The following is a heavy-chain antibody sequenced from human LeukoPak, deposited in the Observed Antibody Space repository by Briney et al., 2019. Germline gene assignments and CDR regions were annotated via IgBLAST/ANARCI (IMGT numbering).Heavy chain of an antibody. D-gene: IGHD3-22*01. Sequence: VASVTVSCKASGGTFSSYAISWVRQAPGQGLEWMGGIIPIFGTTNYAQKFQGRVTITADKSTSTAYMELSSLRSEDTAVYYCARITMIDPHLDYWGQGTLVTVSS. CDR1: GGTFSSYA. J-gene: IGHJ4*02. CDR2: IIPIFGTT. CDR3: ARITMIDPHLDY. V-gene: IGHV1-69*06.